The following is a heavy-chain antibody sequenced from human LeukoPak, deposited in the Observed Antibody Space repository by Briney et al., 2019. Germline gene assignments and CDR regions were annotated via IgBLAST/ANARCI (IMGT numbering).Heavy chain of an antibody. CDR3: ARVAHADYFVENFDY. J-gene: IGHJ4*02. Sequence: GGSLRLSCTASGFTFSSYSMNWVRQSPGKGLEWVSSISSSGSYIYYADSVKGRFTISRDNAKNSLYLQMNSLRAEDTAVYYCARVAHADYFVENFDYWGQGTLVTVSS. CDR2: ISSSGSYI. V-gene: IGHV3-21*01. D-gene: IGHD4-17*01. CDR1: GFTFSSYS.